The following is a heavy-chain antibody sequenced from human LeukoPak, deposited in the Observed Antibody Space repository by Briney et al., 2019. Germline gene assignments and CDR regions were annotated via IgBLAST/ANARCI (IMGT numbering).Heavy chain of an antibody. CDR2: ISSNGGST. V-gene: IGHV3-64D*06. CDR3: VKDGPGSGNPFDY. J-gene: IGHJ4*02. Sequence: GGSLRLSCSASGFTFSSYAMHWVRQAPGKGLEYVSAISSNGGSTYYADSVKGRFTISRDNSKNTLYLQMSSLRAEDTAVYYCVKDGPGSGNPFDYWVQGTLVTVSS. CDR1: GFTFSSYA. D-gene: IGHD3-10*01.